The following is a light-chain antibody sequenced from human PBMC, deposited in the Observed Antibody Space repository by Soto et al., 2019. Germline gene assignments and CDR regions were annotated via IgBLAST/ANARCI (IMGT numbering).Light chain of an antibody. J-gene: IGKJ1*01. Sequence: EIALTHSPGNLSLSPGERATLFCRASQSVSNNYLAWYQQQPGQDPXLLIYGASNRATGIPDRFSGSGSGTDFTPTISRMEPEYFAVYYCQHYGSSGTFGQGTKVDIK. CDR2: GAS. CDR1: QSVSNNY. CDR3: QHYGSSGT. V-gene: IGKV3-20*01.